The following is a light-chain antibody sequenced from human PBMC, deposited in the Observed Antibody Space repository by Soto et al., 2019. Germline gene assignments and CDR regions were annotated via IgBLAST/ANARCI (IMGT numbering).Light chain of an antibody. J-gene: IGKJ1*01. Sequence: DIQMGQSPSTLSACVGDRVTITCRASQSISSWLAWYQQKPGKAPKLLIYDASSLESGVPSRFSGSGSGTEFTLTISSLQPDDFATYYCQQYNSYSWTFGQGTKVDIK. CDR3: QQYNSYSWT. CDR1: QSISSW. V-gene: IGKV1-5*01. CDR2: DAS.